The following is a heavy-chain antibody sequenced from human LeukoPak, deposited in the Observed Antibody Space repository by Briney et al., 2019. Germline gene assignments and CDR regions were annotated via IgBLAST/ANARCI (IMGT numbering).Heavy chain of an antibody. CDR1: GFTFSSYW. Sequence: GGSLRLSCAASGFTFSSYWMHWVRQAPGKGLVWVSRINSDGSSTSYADSVKGRFTISRDNAKNTLYLQMNSLRAEDTAVYYCASGDYGLSYYYYYYMDVWGKGTTVTVSS. D-gene: IGHD4-17*01. CDR3: ASGDYGLSYYYYYYMDV. J-gene: IGHJ6*03. CDR2: INSDGSST. V-gene: IGHV3-74*01.